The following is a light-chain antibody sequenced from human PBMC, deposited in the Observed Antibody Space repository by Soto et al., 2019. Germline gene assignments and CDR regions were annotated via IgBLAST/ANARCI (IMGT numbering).Light chain of an antibody. CDR3: QSYDSSLSGVV. CDR1: SSNIGAGYD. Sequence: QSVLTQPPSVSGAPGQRVTISCTGSSSNIGAGYDVHWYQQLPGTAPKLLIYGNSDRPSGVPDRFSCSKSGTSASLAITGIQAEDEADYYCQSYDSSLSGVVFGGGTKLTVL. V-gene: IGLV1-40*01. CDR2: GNS. J-gene: IGLJ2*01.